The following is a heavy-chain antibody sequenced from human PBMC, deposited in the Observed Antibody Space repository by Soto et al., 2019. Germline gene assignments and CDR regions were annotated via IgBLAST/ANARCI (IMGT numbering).Heavy chain of an antibody. J-gene: IGHJ6*02. V-gene: IGHV3-33*08. Sequence: GGSLRLSCAASGFTFNHYWMHWVRQAPGKGLEWVAVIWYDGSNKYYADSVKGRFTISRDNSKNTLYLQMNSLRAEDTAVYYCASETYYYDSSAQGGGYGMDVWGQGTTVTVSS. CDR2: IWYDGSNK. D-gene: IGHD3-22*01. CDR1: GFTFNHYW. CDR3: ASETYYYDSSAQGGGYGMDV.